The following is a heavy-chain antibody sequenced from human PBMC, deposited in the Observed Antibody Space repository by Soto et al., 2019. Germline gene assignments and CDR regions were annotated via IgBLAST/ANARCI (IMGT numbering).Heavy chain of an antibody. CDR3: ARDLGGIPSSSGSHNGLEV. Sequence: SETLSLTCTVSGGSINSRGYYWGWIRQYPWKGLEWIGYIYYSGSTYYNLSLRSRVTMSVDTSKNQFSLKLRSVTAADTAVYYCARDLGGIPSSSGSHNGLEVWRQGTTVTVSS. CDR1: GGSINSRGYY. CDR2: IYYSGST. J-gene: IGHJ6*02. D-gene: IGHD3-10*01. V-gene: IGHV4-31*03.